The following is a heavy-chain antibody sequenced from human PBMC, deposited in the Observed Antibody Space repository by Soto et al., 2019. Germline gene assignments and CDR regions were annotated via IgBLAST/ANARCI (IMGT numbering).Heavy chain of an antibody. CDR1: GFMFDSYA. V-gene: IGHV3-23*01. CDR3: AKGRYFDSSGGCANY. Sequence: EVKLLESGGGSVPPGASARLSCITSGFMFDSYAMSWVRQSPGRGLEWVAAISGSGHATYYTQSVRGRFTISRDKSKKTVFLQMTNLRDEDTAIYYCAKGRYFDSSGGCANYWGLGTLVTVSS. CDR2: ISGSGHAT. D-gene: IGHD3-22*01. J-gene: IGHJ4*02.